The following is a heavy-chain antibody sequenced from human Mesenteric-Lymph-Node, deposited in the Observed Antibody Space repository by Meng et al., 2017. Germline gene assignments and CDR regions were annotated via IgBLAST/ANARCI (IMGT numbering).Heavy chain of an antibody. V-gene: IGHV3-23*04. Sequence: EVQLVEAGGGLVQPGGSLRLSCAASGFTFSTYAMGWVRQAPGKGLEWVSIISAVNSGTYYADSVKGRFTISRDNSKNTLYLQMNSLRAEDTALYYCAKRAAVAGVIDHWGQGTLVTVSS. CDR3: AKRAAVAGVIDH. CDR1: GFTFSTYA. J-gene: IGHJ4*02. CDR2: ISAVNSGT. D-gene: IGHD6-19*01.